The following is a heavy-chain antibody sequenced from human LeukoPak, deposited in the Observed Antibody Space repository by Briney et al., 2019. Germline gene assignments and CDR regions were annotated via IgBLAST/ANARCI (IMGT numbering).Heavy chain of an antibody. Sequence: SVKVPCKASGGTFSSYAISWVRQAPGQGLEWMGGIIPIFGTANYAQKFQGRVTITTDESTSTAYMELSSLRSEDTAVYYCARSDSSSSFADYWGQGTLVTVSS. D-gene: IGHD6-6*01. CDR2: IIPIFGTA. V-gene: IGHV1-69*05. CDR1: GGTFSSYA. J-gene: IGHJ4*02. CDR3: ARSDSSSSFADY.